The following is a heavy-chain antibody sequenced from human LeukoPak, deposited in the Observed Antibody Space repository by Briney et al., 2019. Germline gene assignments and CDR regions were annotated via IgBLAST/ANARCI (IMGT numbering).Heavy chain of an antibody. Sequence: SETLSLTCTVSGGSFSTYYWSWIRQPAGKGLEWIGHVYTSGTTNYNPSLRSRVTMSVDTSKNQFSLKLSSVTAADTAVYYCARVLRFLEWPYMDVWGKGTTVTVSS. CDR2: VYTSGTT. D-gene: IGHD3-3*01. CDR3: ARVLRFLEWPYMDV. CDR1: GGSFSTYY. J-gene: IGHJ6*03. V-gene: IGHV4-4*07.